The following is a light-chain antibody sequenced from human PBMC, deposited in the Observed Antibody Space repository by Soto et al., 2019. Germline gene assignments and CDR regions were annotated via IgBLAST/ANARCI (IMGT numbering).Light chain of an antibody. CDR1: SRDIGNYNY. J-gene: IGLJ1*01. CDR3: ASYRSANTLVV. CDR2: EVT. Sequence: QSVLTQPASVSVSPGQSITISCTGTSRDIGNYNYVSWYQHHPGKAPKLMIYEVTSRPSGVSDRFSGSKSGMTASLTISGLQPEDEADYFRASYRSANTLVVFGTGTKVTVL. V-gene: IGLV2-14*01.